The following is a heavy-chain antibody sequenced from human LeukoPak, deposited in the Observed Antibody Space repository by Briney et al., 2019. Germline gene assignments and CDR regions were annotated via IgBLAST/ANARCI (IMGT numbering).Heavy chain of an antibody. Sequence: ASVKVSCKVSGYTLTELSMHWVRQAPGKGLEWMGGFDPEDGETIYAQKFQGRVIMTEDTSTDTAYMELSSLRSEDTAVYYCATDRQQLVPEYFQHWGQGTLVTVSS. J-gene: IGHJ1*01. V-gene: IGHV1-24*01. D-gene: IGHD6-13*01. CDR3: ATDRQQLVPEYFQH. CDR1: GYTLTELS. CDR2: FDPEDGET.